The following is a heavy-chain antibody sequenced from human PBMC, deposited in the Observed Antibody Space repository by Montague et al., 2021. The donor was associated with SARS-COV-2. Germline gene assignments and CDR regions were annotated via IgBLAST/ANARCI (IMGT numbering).Heavy chain of an antibody. J-gene: IGHJ6*02. CDR2: INHSGST. D-gene: IGHD6-6*01. V-gene: IGHV4-34*01. CDR3: ARSGWEQHVRARYDCYYGMDV. Sequence: SETLSLTCAVYGGSFSGYYWSWIRQPPGKGLEWIGEINHSGSTNYNPPLKSRVTISVDTSKNQFSLKLSSVTAADTAVYYCARSGWEQHVRARYDCYYGMDVWGHGTTVTVSS. CDR1: GGSFSGYY.